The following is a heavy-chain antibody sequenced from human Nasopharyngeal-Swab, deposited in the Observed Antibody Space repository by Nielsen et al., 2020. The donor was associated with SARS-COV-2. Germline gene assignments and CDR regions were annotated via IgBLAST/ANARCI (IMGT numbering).Heavy chain of an antibody. Sequence: SVKVSCKASGGTFSSYAISWVRQVPGQGLEWMGGIIPIFGTANYAQKFQGRVTITADESTSTAYMELSSLRSEDTAVYYCTTQLGDAFDIWGQGTMVTVSS. CDR1: GGTFSSYA. D-gene: IGHD6-6*01. J-gene: IGHJ3*02. CDR2: IIPIFGTA. CDR3: TTQLGDAFDI. V-gene: IGHV1-69*13.